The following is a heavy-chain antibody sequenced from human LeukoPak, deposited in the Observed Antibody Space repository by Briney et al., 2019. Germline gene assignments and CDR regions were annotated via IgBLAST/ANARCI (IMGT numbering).Heavy chain of an antibody. CDR3: ARDRNYYDSSGYYFDY. CDR1: GGSISSGDYY. J-gene: IGHJ4*02. V-gene: IGHV4-30-4*08. D-gene: IGHD3-22*01. Sequence: SETLSLTCTVSGGSISSGDYYWSWIRQPPGKGLEWIGYIYYSGSTYYNPSLKSRVTISVDTSKNQFSLKLSSVTAADTAVYYCARDRNYYDSSGYYFDYWGQGTLVTASS. CDR2: IYYSGST.